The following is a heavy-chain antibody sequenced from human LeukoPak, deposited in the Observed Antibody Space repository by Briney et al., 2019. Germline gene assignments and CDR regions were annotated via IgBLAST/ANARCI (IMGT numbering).Heavy chain of an antibody. CDR2: INSDGSST. V-gene: IGHV3-74*01. CDR3: ASPYDYVWGSLDY. Sequence: GGSLRLSCAASGFTFSSYWMHWVRQAPGKGLVRVSRINSDGSSTSYADSVKGRFTISRDNAKNTLYLQMNSLRAEDTAVYYCASPYDYVWGSLDYWGQGTLVTVSS. J-gene: IGHJ4*02. CDR1: GFTFSSYW. D-gene: IGHD3-16*01.